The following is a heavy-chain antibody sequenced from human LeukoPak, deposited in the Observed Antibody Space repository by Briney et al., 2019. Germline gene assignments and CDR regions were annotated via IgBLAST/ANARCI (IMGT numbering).Heavy chain of an antibody. D-gene: IGHD3-3*01. CDR2: ISYDGSNK. Sequence: RTGGSLRLSCAASGFTFSSYGMHWVRQAPGKGLEWMAVISYDGSNKYYADSVKGRFTISRDNSKNTLYLQMNSLRAEDTAVYYCAKGRFVAFDYWGQGTLVTVSS. V-gene: IGHV3-30*18. CDR1: GFTFSSYG. CDR3: AKGRFVAFDY. J-gene: IGHJ4*02.